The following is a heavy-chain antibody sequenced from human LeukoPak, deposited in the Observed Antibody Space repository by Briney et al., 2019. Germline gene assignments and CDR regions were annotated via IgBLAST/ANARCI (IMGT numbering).Heavy chain of an antibody. CDR1: GYTFTGYH. CDR3: ARLNGNHFDY. V-gene: IGHV1-2*02. Sequence: GASVKASCKASGYTFTGYHMHWVRQAPGQGLEWMAWINPNSGATDYAQKFQGRVTMTRDTSTSTAYMELSRLRSDDTAVYYCARLNGNHFDYWGQGTLVTVSS. J-gene: IGHJ4*02. CDR2: INPNSGAT. D-gene: IGHD1-14*01.